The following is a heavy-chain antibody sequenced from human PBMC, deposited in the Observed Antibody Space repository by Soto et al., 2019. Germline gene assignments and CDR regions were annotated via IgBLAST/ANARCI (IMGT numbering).Heavy chain of an antibody. Sequence: SVKVSFKASGGTFSSYAISWGRQAPGQGLEWMGGIIPIFGTANYAQKFQGRVTITADKSTSTAYMELSSLRSEDTAVYYCARVGLLYGMDVWGQGTTVTVSS. CDR2: IIPIFGTA. CDR1: GGTFSSYA. D-gene: IGHD5-18*01. CDR3: ARVGLLYGMDV. J-gene: IGHJ6*02. V-gene: IGHV1-69*06.